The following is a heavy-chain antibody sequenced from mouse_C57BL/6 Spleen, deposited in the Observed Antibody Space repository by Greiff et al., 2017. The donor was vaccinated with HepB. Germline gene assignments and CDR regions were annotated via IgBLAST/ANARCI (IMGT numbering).Heavy chain of an antibody. V-gene: IGHV1-64*01. Sequence: QVHVKQPGAELVKPGASVKLSCKASGYTFTSYWMHWVKQRPGQGLEWIGMIHPNSGSTNYNEKFKSKATLTVDKSSSTAYMQLSSLTSEDSAVYYCARVLWLREGPYFDYWGQGTTLTVSS. CDR3: ARVLWLREGPYFDY. D-gene: IGHD2-2*01. CDR2: IHPNSGST. J-gene: IGHJ2*01. CDR1: GYTFTSYW.